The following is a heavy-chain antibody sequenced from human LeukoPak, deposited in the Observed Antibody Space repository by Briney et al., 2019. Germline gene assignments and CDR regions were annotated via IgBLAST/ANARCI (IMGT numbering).Heavy chain of an antibody. CDR1: GFTFSSCS. CDR2: ISGSGGST. J-gene: IGHJ5*02. D-gene: IGHD3-10*01. CDR3: AKDSTGRGDSTDWFDP. Sequence: GGSLRLSCAASGFTFSSCSMNWVRQAPGKGLEWVSAISGSGGSTYYADSVKGRFTISRDNSKNTLYLQMNSLRAEDTAVYYCAKDSTGRGDSTDWFDPWGQGTLVTVSS. V-gene: IGHV3-23*01.